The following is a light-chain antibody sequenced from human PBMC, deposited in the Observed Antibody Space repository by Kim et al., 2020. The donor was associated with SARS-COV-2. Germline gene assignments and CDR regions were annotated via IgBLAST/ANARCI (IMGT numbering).Light chain of an antibody. J-gene: IGKJ1*01. V-gene: IGKV2-24*01. Sequence: PASISCMASQNLEHSDGHTYLSWLQRRPGQSPRLLIYQISNRFSGVPDRFSGSGAGTDFTLKISRVEAEDVGLYYCMQSTQFPRTFGQGTKVDIK. CDR2: QIS. CDR1: QNLEHSDGHTY. CDR3: MQSTQFPRT.